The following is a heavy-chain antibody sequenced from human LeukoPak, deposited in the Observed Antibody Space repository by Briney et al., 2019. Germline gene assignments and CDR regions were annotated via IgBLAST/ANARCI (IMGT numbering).Heavy chain of an antibody. CDR1: GGSISSYY. CDR3: ARSHCGGDCYLSGGAFDI. D-gene: IGHD2-21*02. CDR2: IYYSGST. J-gene: IGHJ3*02. V-gene: IGHV4-59*01. Sequence: PSETLSLTCTVSGGSISSYYWSWIRQPPGKGLEWIGYIYYSGSTNYNPSLKSRVTISVDTSKNQFSLKLSSVTAADTAVYYCARSHCGGDCYLSGGAFDIWGQGTMVTVSS.